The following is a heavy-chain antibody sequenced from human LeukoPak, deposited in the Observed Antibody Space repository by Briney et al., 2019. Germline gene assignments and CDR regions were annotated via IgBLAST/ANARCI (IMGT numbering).Heavy chain of an antibody. CDR3: ARVGYSYGFDY. J-gene: IGHJ4*02. V-gene: IGHV4-61*08. CDR1: GGSTSTTGYY. D-gene: IGHD5-18*01. CDR2: IYYSGST. Sequence: SETLSLTCTVSGGSTSTTGYYWSWIRQPPGKGLEWIGYIYYSGSTKYSPSLKSRVTISVDTSKTQFSLKLSSVTAADTAVYYCARVGYSYGFDYWGQGTLVTVSS.